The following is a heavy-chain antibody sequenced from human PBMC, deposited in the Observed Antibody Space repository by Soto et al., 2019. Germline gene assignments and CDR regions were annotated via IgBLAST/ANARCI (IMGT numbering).Heavy chain of an antibody. D-gene: IGHD2-15*01. CDR2: IYWDDDK. CDR1: GFSLSTSGVG. Sequence: QITLKESGPTLVKPTQTLTLTCTFSGFSLSTSGVGVGWIRQPPGKALEWLALIYWDDDKRYSPSLKSRLTITKDTSNNQVVLTTTNMDPVDTATYYGAHRRSYSSGGNYYSVDFDYWGLGTLVTVSS. CDR3: AHRRSYSSGGNYYSVDFDY. V-gene: IGHV2-5*02. J-gene: IGHJ4*02.